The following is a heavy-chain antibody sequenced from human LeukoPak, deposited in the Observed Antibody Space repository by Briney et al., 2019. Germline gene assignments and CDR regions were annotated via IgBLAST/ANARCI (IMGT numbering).Heavy chain of an antibody. V-gene: IGHV3-53*01. CDR3: ARVLNYYDSSGPLFDY. Sequence: PGGSLRLSCAASGFTVSSNYMSWVRQAPGKGLEWVSVIYSGGSTYYADSVKGRSTISRDNSKNTLYLQMNSLRAEDTAVYYCARVLNYYDSSGPLFDYWGQGTLVTVSS. CDR2: IYSGGST. CDR1: GFTVSSNY. J-gene: IGHJ4*02. D-gene: IGHD3-22*01.